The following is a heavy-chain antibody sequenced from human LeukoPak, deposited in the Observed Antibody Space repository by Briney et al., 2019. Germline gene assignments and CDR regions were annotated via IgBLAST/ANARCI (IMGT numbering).Heavy chain of an antibody. J-gene: IGHJ4*02. CDR2: ISASGP. V-gene: IGHV3-23*01. Sequence: PGGSLRLSCAASGFTFSRLAMTWVRQAPGKGLEWVSTISASGPYYADAVRGRFTISRDNSRNTLSLQMDSLRAEDTAVYYCAKDHESDGYPCLDHWGLGTLVIVSS. D-gene: IGHD3-22*01. CDR1: GFTFSRLA. CDR3: AKDHESDGYPCLDH.